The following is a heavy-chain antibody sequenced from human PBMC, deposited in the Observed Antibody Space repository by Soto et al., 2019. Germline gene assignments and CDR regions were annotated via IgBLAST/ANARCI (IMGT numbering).Heavy chain of an antibody. Sequence: SETLSLTCAVYGGSFSGYYWSWIRQPPGKGLEWIGEINHSGSTNYNPSLKSRVTISVDTSKNQFSLKLSSVTATDTAVYYCARGKKDPVYSAGNYYYYMDVWGKGTTVTVSS. CDR1: GGSFSGYY. CDR3: ARGKKDPVYSAGNYYYYMDV. J-gene: IGHJ6*03. D-gene: IGHD6-13*01. V-gene: IGHV4-34*01. CDR2: INHSGST.